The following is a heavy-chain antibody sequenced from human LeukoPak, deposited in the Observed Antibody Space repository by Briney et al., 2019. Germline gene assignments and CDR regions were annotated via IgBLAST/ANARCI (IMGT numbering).Heavy chain of an antibody. CDR3: VRNLAVAGTCFDS. D-gene: IGHD6-19*01. Sequence: PGGSLRLSCAASGFIFRNYWMSWVRQAPGTGLEWVANIKQDGSDRNYVTSVRGRFTISRDNAESSLYLQMNSLRAEDTALYYCVRNLAVAGTCFDSWGQGTLATVSS. V-gene: IGHV3-7*05. CDR1: GFIFRNYW. J-gene: IGHJ4*02. CDR2: IKQDGSDR.